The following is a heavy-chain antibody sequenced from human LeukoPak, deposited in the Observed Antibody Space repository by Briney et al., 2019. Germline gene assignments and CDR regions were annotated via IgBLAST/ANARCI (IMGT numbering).Heavy chain of an antibody. V-gene: IGHV3-23*01. D-gene: IGHD1-26*01. Sequence: GECLRLSCAASGFTFSSYAMSWVRQAPGKGLEWVSAISVSGGSTYYADSVKGRFTISRDNSKNTLYLQMNSLRAEDTAVYYCAKGSGSSGRGIDYWGQGTLVTVSS. CDR3: AKGSGSSGRGIDY. CDR1: GFTFSSYA. J-gene: IGHJ4*02. CDR2: ISVSGGST.